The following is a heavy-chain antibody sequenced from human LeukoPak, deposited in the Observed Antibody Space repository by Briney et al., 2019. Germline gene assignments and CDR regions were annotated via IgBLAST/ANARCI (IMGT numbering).Heavy chain of an antibody. CDR2: ISSSGSTT. CDR1: GFTFSSYE. V-gene: IGHV3-48*03. J-gene: IGHJ4*02. CDR3: ARDLWFLRYCSGGSCGDY. Sequence: PGGSLRLSCAASGFTFSSYEMNWVRQAPGKGLEWVSYISSSGSTTYYADSVKGRFTISKDNAKNTLYLQMNSQRAEDTAVYYCARDLWFLRYCSGGSCGDYWGQGTLVTVSS. D-gene: IGHD2-15*01.